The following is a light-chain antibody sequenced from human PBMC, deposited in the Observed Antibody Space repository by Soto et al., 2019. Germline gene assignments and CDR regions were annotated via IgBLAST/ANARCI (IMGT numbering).Light chain of an antibody. J-gene: IGLJ1*01. CDR3: SSWTSGATYV. V-gene: IGLV2-14*03. CDR2: DVN. Sequence: QSVLTQPASVSGSPGQSITISCAGTSSDVGAYNYVSWYQHHPGKAPKLMIYDVNNRPSGDSNRFSGSKSGNMASLTISGFQAEDEADYYCSSWTSGATYVFGSGTKVTVL. CDR1: SSDVGAYNY.